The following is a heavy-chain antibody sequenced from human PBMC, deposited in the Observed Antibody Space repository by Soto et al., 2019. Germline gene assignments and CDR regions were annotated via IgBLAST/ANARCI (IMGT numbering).Heavy chain of an antibody. CDR3: TTNRMVGAVDY. CDR2: VSSDGSST. J-gene: IGHJ4*02. Sequence: EVQLVESGGGLVQPGGSLRLSCAASGFTFSSYWMNWVRQAPGKGLVWVSRVSSDGSSTNYADSVEGRFTISRDNAKNTLYLQMDSLRAEDTAVYYCTTNRMVGAVDYWGQGNLVTVSS. D-gene: IGHD1-26*01. V-gene: IGHV3-74*01. CDR1: GFTFSSYW.